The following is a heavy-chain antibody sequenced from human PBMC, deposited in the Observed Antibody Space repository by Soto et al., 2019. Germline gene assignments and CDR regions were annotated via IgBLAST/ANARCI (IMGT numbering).Heavy chain of an antibody. V-gene: IGHV4-61*01. CDR2: FYYTGTT. J-gene: IGHJ4*02. D-gene: IGHD3-22*01. Sequence: SETLSLTCAVSGGSVSSGTYYWSWIRQPPGKGLEWIGYFYYTGTTNYNPSLKSRVTISVDTSKNQFSLKLSSVTAADTAVYYCARDRAYYESSGLYFDYWGQGTLVTVSS. CDR3: ARDRAYYESSGLYFDY. CDR1: GGSVSSGTYY.